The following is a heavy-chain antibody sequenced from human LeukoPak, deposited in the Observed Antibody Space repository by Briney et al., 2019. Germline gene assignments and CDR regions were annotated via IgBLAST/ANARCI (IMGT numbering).Heavy chain of an antibody. CDR1: GGSISSYY. V-gene: IGHV4-59*01. CDR2: IYYSGST. CDR3: AREAATRYYYYGMDV. J-gene: IGHJ6*02. D-gene: IGHD2-15*01. Sequence: SETLSLTCTVCGGSISSYYWSWIRQPPGKGLEWIGYIYYSGSTNYNPSLKSRVTISVDTSKNQFSLKLSSVTAADTAVYYCAREAATRYYYYGMDVWGQGTTVTVSS.